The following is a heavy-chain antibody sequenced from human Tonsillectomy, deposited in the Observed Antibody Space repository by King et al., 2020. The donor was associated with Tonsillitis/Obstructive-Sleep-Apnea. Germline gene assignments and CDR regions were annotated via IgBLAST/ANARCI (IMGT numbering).Heavy chain of an antibody. D-gene: IGHD1-14*01. V-gene: IGHV1-46*01. J-gene: IGHJ4*02. CDR3: ARDDVVGRYIDS. CDR2: LNPSDGIT. Sequence: QLVQSGAEVKTPGASVIVSCKASGYTFTRYYIHWVRQARVQRLEWMGILNPSDGITTYAQKFQGRVTMTTDTSARTVHLHLSSLRSEDTAVYYCARDDVVGRYIDSWGQGTLVTVSS. CDR1: GYTFTRYY.